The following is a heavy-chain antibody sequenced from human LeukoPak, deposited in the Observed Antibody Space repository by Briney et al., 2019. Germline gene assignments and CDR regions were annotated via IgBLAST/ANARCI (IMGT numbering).Heavy chain of an antibody. D-gene: IGHD3/OR15-3a*01. CDR2: IIPIFGTA. J-gene: IGHJ4*02. CDR3: ARRTEGVDY. Sequence: SVKVSCKASGGTFSSYAISWVRQAPGQGLEWMGGIIPIFGTANYAQKFQGRVTITADASTSTAYMGLSSLRSEDTAVYYCARRTEGVDYWGQGTLVTVSS. V-gene: IGHV1-69*01. CDR1: GGTFSSYA.